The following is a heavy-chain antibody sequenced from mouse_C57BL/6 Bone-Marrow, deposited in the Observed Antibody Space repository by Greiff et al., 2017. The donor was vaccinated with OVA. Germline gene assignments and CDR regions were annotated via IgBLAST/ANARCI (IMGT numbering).Heavy chain of an antibody. D-gene: IGHD1-1*01. CDR1: GYTFTSYW. J-gene: IGHJ3*01. Sequence: QFQLQQPGAELVKPGASVKMSCKSSGYTFTSYWITWVKQRPGQGLEWIGDIYPGSGSTNYNEKFKSKATLTVDTSSSTAYMQLSSLTSEDSAVYYCARHGSSYPFAYWGQGTLVTVSA. CDR2: IYPGSGST. V-gene: IGHV1-55*01. CDR3: ARHGSSYPFAY.